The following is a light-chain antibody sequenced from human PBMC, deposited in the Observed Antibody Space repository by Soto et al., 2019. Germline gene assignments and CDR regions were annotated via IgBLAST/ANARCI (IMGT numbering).Light chain of an antibody. CDR3: SSYTNSSSYV. Sequence: QSVLTQPASVSGSLWQSITISCSGASSDVGSHYLVSWYQQHPGKAPKLIIYEGTKRPSGISYRFSSSQSDNTASLTISGLEVEDEADYYCSSYTNSSSYVFGHGTKLTVL. V-gene: IGLV2-14*02. J-gene: IGLJ1*01. CDR1: SSDVGSHYL. CDR2: EGT.